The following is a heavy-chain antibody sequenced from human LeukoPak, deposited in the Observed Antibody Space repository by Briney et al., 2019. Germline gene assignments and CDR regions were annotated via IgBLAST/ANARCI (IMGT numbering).Heavy chain of an antibody. D-gene: IGHD3-3*01. CDR1: GFIFTNYF. CDR3: ATDRGWRTSGYYLYYFEY. V-gene: IGHV3-7*01. CDR2: IKHDGSEK. Sequence: GGSLTLSCAASGFIFTNYFMSWVRQAPGKGLEWVASIKHDGSEKYYVDSVRGRFTISRDNTMNSLYLQMSSLRAEDTAVYYCATDRGWRTSGYYLYYFEYWGQGTLVTYSS. J-gene: IGHJ4*02.